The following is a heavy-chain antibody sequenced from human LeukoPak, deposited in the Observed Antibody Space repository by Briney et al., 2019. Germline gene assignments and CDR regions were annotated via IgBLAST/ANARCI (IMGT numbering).Heavy chain of an antibody. D-gene: IGHD3-3*01. J-gene: IGHJ5*02. Sequence: SETLSLTCAVYGGSFSGYYWSWIRQPPGKGLEWIGEINHSGSTNYNPSLKSQVTISVDTSKNQFSLKLSSVTAADTAVYYCARGPTYYDFWSGYTGAGSHWFDPWGQGTLVTVSS. CDR1: GGSFSGYY. CDR2: INHSGST. CDR3: ARGPTYYDFWSGYTGAGSHWFDP. V-gene: IGHV4-34*01.